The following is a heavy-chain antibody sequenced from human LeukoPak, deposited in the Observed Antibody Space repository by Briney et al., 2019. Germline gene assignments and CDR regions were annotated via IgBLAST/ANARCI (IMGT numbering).Heavy chain of an antibody. D-gene: IGHD6-19*01. CDR2: IKQDGSKK. Sequence: LGGSLRLSCVASGFPFSSYWMTWVRQAPGKGLEWVANIKQDGSKKSYVDSVKGRFTISRDNAKNSLYLQMNSLRAEDTAVYYCARDLFTYSSGWYGVDYWGQGTLVTVSS. CDR3: ARDLFTYSSGWYGVDY. J-gene: IGHJ4*02. V-gene: IGHV3-7*03. CDR1: GFPFSSYW.